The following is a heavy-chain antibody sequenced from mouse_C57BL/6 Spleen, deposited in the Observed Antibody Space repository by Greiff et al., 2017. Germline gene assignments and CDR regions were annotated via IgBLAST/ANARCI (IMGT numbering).Heavy chain of an antibody. Sequence: EVKLMESGPGMVKPSQSLSLTCTVTGYSITSGYDWHWIRHFPGNKLEWMGYISYSGSTNYNPSLKSRISITHDTSKNHFFLKLNSVTTEDTATYYCAREGYYGSSLYFDVWGTGTTVTVSS. CDR2: ISYSGST. J-gene: IGHJ1*03. D-gene: IGHD1-1*01. V-gene: IGHV3-1*01. CDR3: AREGYYGSSLYFDV. CDR1: GYSITSGYD.